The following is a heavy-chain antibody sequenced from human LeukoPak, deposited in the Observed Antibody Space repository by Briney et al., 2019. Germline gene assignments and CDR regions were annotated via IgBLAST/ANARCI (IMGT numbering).Heavy chain of an antibody. CDR2: INQDGTIK. CDR3: ARIGYSSSSLDY. J-gene: IGHJ4*02. Sequence: PGGSLRLSCAASGFTYSNYWMTWVRQAPGKGLEWVANINQDGTIKYYADSVKGRFASSRDNGKNSLYIQMNSLRAEDTALYYCARIGYSSSSLDYWGQGTLVTVRS. CDR1: GFTYSNYW. V-gene: IGHV3-7*01. D-gene: IGHD6-6*01.